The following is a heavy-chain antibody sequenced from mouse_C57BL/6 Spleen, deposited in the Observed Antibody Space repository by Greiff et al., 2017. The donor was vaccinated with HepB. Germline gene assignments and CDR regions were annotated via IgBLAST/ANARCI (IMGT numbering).Heavy chain of an antibody. J-gene: IGHJ1*03. D-gene: IGHD1-1*01. Sequence: QVQLQQPGAELVKPGASVKMSCKASGYTFTSYWITWVKQRPGQGLEWIGDIYPGSGSTNYNEKFKSKATLTVDTSSSTAYMQLSSLTSEDSAVYDCASYGSSYWYFDVWGTGTTVTVSS. V-gene: IGHV1-55*01. CDR2: IYPGSGST. CDR3: ASYGSSYWYFDV. CDR1: GYTFTSYW.